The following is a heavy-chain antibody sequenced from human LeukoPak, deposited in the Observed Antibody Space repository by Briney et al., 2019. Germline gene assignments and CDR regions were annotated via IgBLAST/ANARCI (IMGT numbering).Heavy chain of an antibody. CDR3: ARLSIRDWYRFDY. CDR2: IYYSENT. Sequence: PSETLSLTCTVSGDSISSYYWSWLRQPPGKGLEWIGYIYYSENTNYNPSLKSRVTISIDTSKNQFSLRLSSVTAADTAVYYCARLSIRDWYRFDYWGQGTLVTVSS. CDR1: GDSISSYY. V-gene: IGHV4-59*08. J-gene: IGHJ4*02. D-gene: IGHD6-19*01.